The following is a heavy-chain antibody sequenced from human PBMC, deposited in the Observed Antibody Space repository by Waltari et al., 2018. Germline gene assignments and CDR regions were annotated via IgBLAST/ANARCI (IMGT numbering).Heavy chain of an antibody. D-gene: IGHD1-1*01. CDR3: ARLSAALDDFYFYDY. Sequence: QLQLQLSGPGLVKPSETLSLPCSVPGVSICDTGYCWGWIRQSPGRGLEAIGHCCHGGKTYYNPALRNRLSMSEDTSKRHFSLKVSSMSAPDTAVYYCARLSAALDDFYFYDYWGLGIPVTVSS. CDR1: GVSICDTGYC. CDR2: CCHGGKT. V-gene: IGHV4-39*02. J-gene: IGHJ4*02.